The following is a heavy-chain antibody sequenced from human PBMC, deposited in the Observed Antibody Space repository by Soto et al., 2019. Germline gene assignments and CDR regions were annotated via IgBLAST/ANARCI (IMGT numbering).Heavy chain of an antibody. CDR3: ARRYGGNFDS. CDR1: GGSISSYY. Sequence: QVQLQESGPGLVKPSETLSLTCTVSGGSISSYYWSWIRQPPGKGLEWIGYYSGSTNYNPSLKSRVTISVDTSKNQFSLKLSSVTAADTAVYYCARRYGGNFDSWGQGTLVTVSS. J-gene: IGHJ4*02. CDR2: YYSGST. D-gene: IGHD1-26*01. V-gene: IGHV4-59*01.